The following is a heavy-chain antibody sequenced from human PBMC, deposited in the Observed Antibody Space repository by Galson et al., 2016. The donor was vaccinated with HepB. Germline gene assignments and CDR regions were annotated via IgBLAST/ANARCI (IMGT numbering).Heavy chain of an antibody. CDR2: ISAYNGNT. Sequence: SVKVSCKASGFPFSSYGFSWVRQAPGQGLEFMGWISAYNGNTYYAQKFQGRVTMTTDTSTSTVYMELRSLRSDDTAMYYCARDLRVGARPHAYWGQGTLVTVSS. D-gene: IGHD1-26*01. V-gene: IGHV1-18*01. CDR1: GFPFSSYG. CDR3: ARDLRVGARPHAY. J-gene: IGHJ4*02.